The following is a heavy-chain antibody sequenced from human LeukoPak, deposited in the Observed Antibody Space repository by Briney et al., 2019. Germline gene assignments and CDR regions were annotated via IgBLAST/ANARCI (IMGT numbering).Heavy chain of an antibody. V-gene: IGHV4-34*01. CDR1: GVSFSVFF. J-gene: IGHJ4*02. Sequence: PSEPLSLTCAVSGVSFSVFFWSCLRHRPGKGLECSGDINHSGGTNYIPSLKSRVTISVDTSKNQFSLKLPSVTAADTAIYYCARHRRIAEAGIRGYDYWGQGTLVTVSS. CDR2: INHSGGT. CDR3: ARHRRIAEAGIRGYDY. D-gene: IGHD6-13*01.